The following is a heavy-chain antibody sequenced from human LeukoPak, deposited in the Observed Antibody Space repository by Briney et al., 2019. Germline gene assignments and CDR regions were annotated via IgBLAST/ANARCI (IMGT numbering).Heavy chain of an antibody. J-gene: IGHJ4*02. D-gene: IGHD3-3*01. Sequence: ASVKVSCKASGYTFTGYYMHWVRQAPGQGLEWMGRIDPNSGGTNYAQKFQGRVTMTRDTSISTAYMELSRLRSDDTAVYYCAREGLEERAFDYWGQGTLVTVSS. CDR2: IDPNSGGT. CDR3: AREGLEERAFDY. CDR1: GYTFTGYY. V-gene: IGHV1-2*06.